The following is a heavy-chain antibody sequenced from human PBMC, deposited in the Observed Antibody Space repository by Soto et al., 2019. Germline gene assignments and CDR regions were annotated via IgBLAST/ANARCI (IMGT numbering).Heavy chain of an antibody. J-gene: IGHJ6*02. V-gene: IGHV3-23*01. CDR1: GFTFSSYA. CDR2: MRGSGGST. D-gene: IGHD3-22*01. Sequence: GGSLRLSFAASGFTFSSYAMTWVRQAPGKGLEWVSGMRGSGGSTYYADSVKGRFTISRDNAKNTMYLPMNSLRAEDTAVYYCAKGVRSYYYSGMDVWGQGTTITVSS. CDR3: AKGVRSYYYSGMDV.